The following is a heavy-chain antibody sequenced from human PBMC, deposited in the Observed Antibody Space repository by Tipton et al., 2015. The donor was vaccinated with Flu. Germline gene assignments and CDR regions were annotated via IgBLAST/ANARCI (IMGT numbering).Heavy chain of an antibody. J-gene: IGHJ5*02. V-gene: IGHV4-38-2*01. Sequence: TLSLTCSVSGGSVGGPYCWGWVRRPPGKGLEWIGNICPGSPYYNPSLRSRVTMSIARSNVQFSLRLTSVTAADTAVYFCARRTFSNYVSEPKNWFDIWGQGTLVTVSS. CDR1: GGSVGGPYC. D-gene: IGHD4-11*01. CDR3: ARRTFSNYVSEPKNWFDI. CDR2: ICPGSP.